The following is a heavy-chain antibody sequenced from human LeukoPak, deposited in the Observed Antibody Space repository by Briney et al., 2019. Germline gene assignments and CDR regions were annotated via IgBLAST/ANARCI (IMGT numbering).Heavy chain of an antibody. CDR2: IYTRGST. CDR3: ARDREVPAVWYFDL. D-gene: IGHD2-2*01. Sequence: SETLSLTCTVSGGSISSGSYYWSWIRQPAGKGLEWIGRIYTRGSTNYNPSLKSRVTISADTSKNQFSLKLSSVTAADTAVYYCARDREVPAVWYFDLWGRGTLVTVSS. V-gene: IGHV4-61*02. CDR1: GGSISSGSYY. J-gene: IGHJ2*01.